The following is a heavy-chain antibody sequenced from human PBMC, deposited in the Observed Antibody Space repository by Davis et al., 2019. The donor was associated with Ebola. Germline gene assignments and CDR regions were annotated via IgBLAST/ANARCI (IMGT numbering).Heavy chain of an antibody. CDR1: GFTFSSYG. D-gene: IGHD6-6*01. J-gene: IGHJ4*02. CDR2: IWYDGSNK. CDR3: AKDRVAARGPFDY. Sequence: PGGSLRLSCAASGFTFSSYGMHWVRQAPGKGLEWVAVIWYDGSNKYYADSVKGRFTISRDNSKNTLYLQMNSLRAEDTAVYYCAKDRVAARGPFDYWGQGTLVTVSS. V-gene: IGHV3-30*02.